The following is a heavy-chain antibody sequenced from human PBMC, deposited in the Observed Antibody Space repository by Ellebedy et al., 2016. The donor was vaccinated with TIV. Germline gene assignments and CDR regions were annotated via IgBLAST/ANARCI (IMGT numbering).Heavy chain of an antibody. CDR2: ISDDGSNK. V-gene: IGHV3-30*03. CDR1: GFTFSAYG. D-gene: IGHD6-19*01. J-gene: IGHJ4*02. Sequence: PGGSLRLSCAASGFTFSAYGMYWVRQAPGKGLEWVAIISDDGSNKYYADSVKGRFTISRDNSKNTLYLQRNSLRGEDTAMYYCARVRLGYSSGWRGAFDYWGQGTLVTVSS. CDR3: ARVRLGYSSGWRGAFDY.